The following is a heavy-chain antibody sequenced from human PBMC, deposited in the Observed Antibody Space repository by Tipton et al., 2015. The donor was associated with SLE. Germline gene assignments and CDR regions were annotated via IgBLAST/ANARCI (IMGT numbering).Heavy chain of an antibody. CDR3: AGLWPYSTSSYVEDY. J-gene: IGHJ4*02. Sequence: LRLSCTVSGDSISSTTFYWGWVRQPPGKGLEWIGKIYYSGSSYYSGNTYYNPSLKSRVTISVDASKDQFSLELESVTAADTAVYFCAGLWPYSTSSYVEDYWGQGTLVTVSS. D-gene: IGHD6-6*01. V-gene: IGHV4-39*07. CDR1: GDSISSTTFY. CDR2: IYYSGSSYYSGNT.